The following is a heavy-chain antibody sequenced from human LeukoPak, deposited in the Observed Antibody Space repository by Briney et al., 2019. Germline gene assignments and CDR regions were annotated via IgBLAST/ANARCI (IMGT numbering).Heavy chain of an antibody. J-gene: IGHJ6*02. D-gene: IGHD6-19*01. V-gene: IGHV3-53*01. CDR3: ARDRYRSGCMDV. CDR2: MYADGST. CDR1: GLTVGINY. Sequence: TGESVRLSCAASGLTVGINYMSWVRQAPGKGLEWVSFMYADGSTDYADSVKGRFTISRDNSKNTLYLQMNTLRAEDTAIYYCARDRYRSGCMDVWGQGTTVTVS.